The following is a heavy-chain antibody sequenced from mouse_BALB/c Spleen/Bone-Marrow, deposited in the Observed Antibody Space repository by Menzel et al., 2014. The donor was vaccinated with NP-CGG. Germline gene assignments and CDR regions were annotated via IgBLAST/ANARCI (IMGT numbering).Heavy chain of an antibody. V-gene: IGHV5-17*02. CDR3: ASDYDYFDY. J-gene: IGHJ2*01. CDR2: ISSGSSTI. D-gene: IGHD2-4*01. CDR1: GFTFSSFG. Sequence: EVMLVESGGGLVQPGGSRKLSCAASGFTFSSFGMHLVRQAPEKGLEWVAYISSGSSTIYYADTVKGRFTISRDNPKNTLFLQMTSLRSEDTAMYYCASDYDYFDYWGQGTTLTVSS.